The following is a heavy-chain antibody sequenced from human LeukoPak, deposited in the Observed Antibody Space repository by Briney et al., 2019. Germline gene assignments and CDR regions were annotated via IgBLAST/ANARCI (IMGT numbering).Heavy chain of an antibody. J-gene: IGHJ4*02. D-gene: IGHD2-15*01. CDR2: INHRGST. CDR3: ASGGWYRGY. Sequence: QVQLQQWGAGLLKPSETLSLTCAVYGGSFSGYYWTWIRQTPGKGLEWIGEINHRGSTNYNPSLESRVTISVDTSKNHFSLDLTSVTAADTAVYYCASGGWYRGYWGQGTLVTVSS. CDR1: GGSFSGYY. V-gene: IGHV4-34*01.